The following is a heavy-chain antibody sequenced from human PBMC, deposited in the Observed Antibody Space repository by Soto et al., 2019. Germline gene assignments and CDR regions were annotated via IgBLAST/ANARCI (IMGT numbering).Heavy chain of an antibody. V-gene: IGHV3-11*03. CDR2: ISTRSSYT. Sequence: GGSLRLSCVVSGVSFSDYYMTWIRQSPGKGLEWVSHISTRSSYTNYADSVKGRFIVSRDNAKNSVFLQMNSLRAEDTAIYYCAAYYYDSSGYYYPDSWGQGTXVT. J-gene: IGHJ5*02. CDR1: GVSFSDYY. CDR3: AAYYYDSSGYYYPDS. D-gene: IGHD3-22*01.